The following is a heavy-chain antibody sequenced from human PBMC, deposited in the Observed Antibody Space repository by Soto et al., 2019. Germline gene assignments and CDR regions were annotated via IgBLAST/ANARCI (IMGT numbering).Heavy chain of an antibody. V-gene: IGHV1-69*13. CDR3: ARDLRDGYNYPMGY. D-gene: IGHD5-12*01. J-gene: IGHJ4*02. Sequence: SVRVSCKASGGTFSSYAISWVRQAPGQGLEWMGGIIPIFGTANYAQKFQGRVTITADESTSTAYMELSSLRSEDTAVYYCARDLRDGYNYPMGYWGQGTLVTVSS. CDR2: IIPIFGTA. CDR1: GGTFSSYA.